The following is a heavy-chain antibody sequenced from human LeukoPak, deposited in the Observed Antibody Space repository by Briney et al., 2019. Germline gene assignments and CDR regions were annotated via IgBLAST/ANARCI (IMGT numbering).Heavy chain of an antibody. CDR1: GFTFSNFG. Sequence: GGSLRLSCAGSGFTFSNFGMSWVRQAPGKGLQWVSAISGGGGRTFYTDSVKGRFTISRDNSKNTLYLQMNSLRAEDTAVYYCAKLASRRIYYYDSSGYYYGGYFDYWGQGTLVTVSS. J-gene: IGHJ4*02. V-gene: IGHV3-23*01. CDR3: AKLASRRIYYYDSSGYYYGGYFDY. D-gene: IGHD3-22*01. CDR2: ISGGGGRT.